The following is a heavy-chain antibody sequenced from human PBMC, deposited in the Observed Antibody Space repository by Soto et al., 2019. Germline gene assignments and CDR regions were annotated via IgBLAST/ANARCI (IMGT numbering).Heavy chain of an antibody. CDR2: ISSSSSTI. J-gene: IGHJ4*02. CDR3: ARWFYSYGLLDGFDD. CDR1: GFTFSSYS. V-gene: IGHV3-48*01. Sequence: GGSLRLSCAASGFTFSSYSMNWVRQAPGKGLEWVSYISSSSSTIYYADSVKGRFTISRDNAKNSLYLQMNSLRAEDTAVYYCARWFYSYGLLDGFDDWGQGTLVSDSS. D-gene: IGHD5-18*01.